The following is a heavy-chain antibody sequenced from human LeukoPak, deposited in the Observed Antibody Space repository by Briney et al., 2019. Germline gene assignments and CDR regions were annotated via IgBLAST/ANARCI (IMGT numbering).Heavy chain of an antibody. V-gene: IGHV4-61*08. D-gene: IGHD6-13*01. CDR1: GGSVSSGGHY. CDR3: ARVPVAGTGPDY. CDR2: MYNSGSS. J-gene: IGHJ4*02. Sequence: SETLSLTCTVSGGSVSSGGHYWSWIRQPPGKGLEWIGYMYNSGSSNYSPSLKSRVTISADTSKNQVSLSLTSVTAADTAVYYCARVPVAGTGPDYWGQGTLVTVSS.